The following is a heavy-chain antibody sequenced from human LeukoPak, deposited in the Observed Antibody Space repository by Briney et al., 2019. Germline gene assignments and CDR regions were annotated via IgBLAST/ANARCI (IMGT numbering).Heavy chain of an antibody. CDR3: ARDWQQLVSDYYYYYMDV. CDR2: IYYSGST. D-gene: IGHD6-13*01. J-gene: IGHJ6*03. Sequence: KPSETLSLTCTVSGGSISSYYWSWVRQPPGKGLEWIGSIYYSGSTYYNPSLKSRVTISVDTSKNQFSLKLSSVTAADTAVYYCARDWQQLVSDYYYYYMDVWGKGTTVTVSS. V-gene: IGHV4-39*07. CDR1: GGSISSYY.